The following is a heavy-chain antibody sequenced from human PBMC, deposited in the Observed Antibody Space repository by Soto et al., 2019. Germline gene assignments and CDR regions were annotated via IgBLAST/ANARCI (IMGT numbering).Heavy chain of an antibody. CDR3: SRGTDAYKGCRS. CDR2: IHPSGST. CDR1: DGSLSDDY. Sequence: QVQLQQWGAGLLKPSETLSLTCAVYDGSLSDDYYTWTRQSPGKGLEWIGEIHPSGSTYYNPSLKARATPSPDTSKKQFSLNVISVAAADTGEYYGSRGTDAYKGCRSWGQGTLVTVSS. J-gene: IGHJ5*02. D-gene: IGHD1-1*01. V-gene: IGHV4-34*02.